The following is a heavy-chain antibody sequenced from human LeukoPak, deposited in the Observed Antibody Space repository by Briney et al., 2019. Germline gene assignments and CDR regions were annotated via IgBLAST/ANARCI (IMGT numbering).Heavy chain of an antibody. CDR2: IYHSGST. V-gene: IGHV4-38-2*01. J-gene: IGHJ4*02. D-gene: IGHD2-2*01. CDR1: GYSISSGYY. Sequence: SETLSLTCAVSGYSISSGYYWGWIRQPPGKGPEWIGSIYHSGSTYYNPSLKSRVTISVDTSKNQFSLKLSSVTAADTAVYYCARGPTAAIDYWGQGTLVTVSS. CDR3: ARGPTAAIDY.